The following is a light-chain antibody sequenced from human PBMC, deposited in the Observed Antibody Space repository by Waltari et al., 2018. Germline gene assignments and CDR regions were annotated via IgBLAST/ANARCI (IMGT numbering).Light chain of an antibody. V-gene: IGKV3-20*01. J-gene: IGKJ1*01. CDR2: GPS. CDR3: HYSGPSMWT. Sequence: EIVLTQSPGTLSVTPGDRVTLSCRASETIHNAYLAWYQQTPGQAPRLLIFGPSTRAAGIPARFSGSGSATDFTLTISRLEPEDFALYHCHYSGPSMWTFGQGTRVEIK. CDR1: ETIHNAY.